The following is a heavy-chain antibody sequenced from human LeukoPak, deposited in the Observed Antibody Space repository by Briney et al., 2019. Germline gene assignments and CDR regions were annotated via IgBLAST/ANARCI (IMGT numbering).Heavy chain of an antibody. CDR3: ARDRGYGDLYYFDY. CDR1: GGSISSYY. CDR2: IYYSGST. Sequence: PSETLSLTCTVSGGSISSYYWSWIRQPPGKGLEWIGYIYYSGSTNYNPCFKSRVTISVDTSKNQFSLKLSSVTAADTAVYYCARDRGYGDLYYFDYWGQGTLVTVSS. J-gene: IGHJ4*02. V-gene: IGHV4-59*01. D-gene: IGHD4-17*01.